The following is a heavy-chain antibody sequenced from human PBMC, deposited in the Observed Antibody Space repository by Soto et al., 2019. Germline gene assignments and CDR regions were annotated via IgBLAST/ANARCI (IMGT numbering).Heavy chain of an antibody. J-gene: IGHJ4*02. CDR2: IYYSGST. Sequence: LSLTCTVSGSSISSGGYYWSWLRQHPGKGLEWIGYIYYSGSTYYNPSLKSRVTISVDTSKNQFSLKLSSVTAADTAVYYCATQYYYDSSGYYATLDYWGQGTLVTVSS. V-gene: IGHV4-31*03. CDR1: GSSISSGGYY. CDR3: ATQYYYDSSGYYATLDY. D-gene: IGHD3-22*01.